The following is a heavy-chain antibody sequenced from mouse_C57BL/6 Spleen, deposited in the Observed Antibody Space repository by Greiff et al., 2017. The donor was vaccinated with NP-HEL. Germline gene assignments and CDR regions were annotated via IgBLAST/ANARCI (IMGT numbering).Heavy chain of an antibody. V-gene: IGHV1-55*01. CDR1: GYTFTSYW. CDR2: IYPGSGST. Sequence: QVQLQQPGAELVKPGASVKMSCKASGYTFTSYWITWVKQRPGQGLEWIGDIYPGSGSTNYNEKFKSKATLTVDTSSSTAYMQLSSLTSEDSAVYYCARTCGNYWYFDVWGTGTTVTVSS. J-gene: IGHJ1*03. CDR3: ARTCGNYWYFDV. D-gene: IGHD1-1*02.